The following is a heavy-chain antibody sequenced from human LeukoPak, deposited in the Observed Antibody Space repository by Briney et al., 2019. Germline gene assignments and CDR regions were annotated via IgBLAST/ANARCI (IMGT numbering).Heavy chain of an antibody. Sequence: QTGGSLRLSCAASGFFFSRYSMNWVRQAPGKGMEWVSHIRSSSETFYADSVKGRFTISRDNARNSLYLQMNNLRGEDTAIYYCARDAGNSGYGCDLWGQGTLVTVSS. J-gene: IGHJ5*02. CDR1: GFFFSRYS. D-gene: IGHD5-12*01. CDR3: ARDAGNSGYGCDL. CDR2: IRSSSET. V-gene: IGHV3-48*01.